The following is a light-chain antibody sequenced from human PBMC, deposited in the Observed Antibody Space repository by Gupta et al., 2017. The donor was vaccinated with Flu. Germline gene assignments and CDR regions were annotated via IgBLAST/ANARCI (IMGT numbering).Light chain of an antibody. V-gene: IGKV3-20*01. CDR2: HAS. J-gene: IGKJ4*01. CDR3: QQYGRSPVT. CDR1: QSGSSDRY. Sequence: RATLSCRASQSGSSDRYVAWYQQKPGQAPRLLIYHASSRAAGIPDRFSGSGSGTDFTLTISRLEPEDFAVYYCQQYGRSPVTFGGGTKVEI.